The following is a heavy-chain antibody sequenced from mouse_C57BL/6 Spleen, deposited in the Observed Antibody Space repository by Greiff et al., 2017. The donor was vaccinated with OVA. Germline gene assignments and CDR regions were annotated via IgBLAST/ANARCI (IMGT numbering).Heavy chain of an antibody. D-gene: IGHD1-1*01. CDR1: GYTFTDYN. V-gene: IGHV1-18*01. CDR2: INPNNGGT. CDR3: ARGRDYYGSSHWYFDV. J-gene: IGHJ1*03. Sequence: VQLKQSGPELVKPGASVKIPCKASGYTFTDYNMDWVKQSHGKSLEWIGDINPNNGGTIYNQKFKGKATLTVDKSSSTAYMELRSLTSEDTAVYYCARGRDYYGSSHWYFDVWGTGTTVTVSS.